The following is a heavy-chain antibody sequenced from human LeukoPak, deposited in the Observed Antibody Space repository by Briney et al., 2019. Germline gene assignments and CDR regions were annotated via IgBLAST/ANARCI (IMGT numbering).Heavy chain of an antibody. V-gene: IGHV1-2*02. D-gene: IGHD2-2*01. J-gene: IGHJ4*02. CDR2: ISPNSGGT. Sequence: ASVKVSCKASGYTFTGYYMHWVRQAPGQGLEWMGWISPNSGGTDYAQKFQGKVTMTRDASISTVYMDLNRLRSDDTAIYYCARQLETTSWFDYWGQGTLVIVSS. CDR1: GYTFTGYY. CDR3: ARQLETTSWFDY.